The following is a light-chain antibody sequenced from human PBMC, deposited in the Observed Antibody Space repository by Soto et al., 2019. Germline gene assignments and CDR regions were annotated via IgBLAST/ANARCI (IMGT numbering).Light chain of an antibody. V-gene: IGKV3-11*01. CDR3: QQRSNWPPYT. CDR1: QSISSY. J-gene: IGKJ2*01. CDR2: DAS. Sequence: EIVLTHSPATLSLAPGERATLSCRASQSISSYLTWYQQKPGQAPRLLIYDASTRATGIPARFSGSGSGTDFTLTISSLEPEDFAVYYCQQRSNWPPYTFGQGTKLEIK.